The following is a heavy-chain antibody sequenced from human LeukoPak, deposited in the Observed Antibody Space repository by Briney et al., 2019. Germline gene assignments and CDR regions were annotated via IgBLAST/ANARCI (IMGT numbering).Heavy chain of an antibody. D-gene: IGHD6-13*01. J-gene: IGHJ4*02. CDR1: GFTFSSYG. CDR3: ARDRARPDARYVSSSYLFDY. Sequence: GGSLRLSCAASGFTFSSYGMHWVRQAPGKGLEWVAVIWYDGSNKYYADSVKGRFTISRDNSKNTLYLQMNSLRAEDTAVYYCARDRARPDARYVSSSYLFDYWGQGTLVTVSS. CDR2: IWYDGSNK. V-gene: IGHV3-33*01.